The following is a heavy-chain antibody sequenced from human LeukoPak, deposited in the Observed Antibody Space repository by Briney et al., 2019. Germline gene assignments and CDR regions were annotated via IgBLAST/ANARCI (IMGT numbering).Heavy chain of an antibody. D-gene: IGHD6-13*01. Sequence: ASVKVSCKASGYTFTSYYMHWVRQAPGQGLEWMGIINPSGGSTSYAQKFQGRVTMTRDMSTSTVYMELSSLRSEDTAVYYCARDGGSSWFRYYYYYMDVWGKGTTVTVSS. V-gene: IGHV1-46*01. CDR3: ARDGGSSWFRYYYYYMDV. CDR1: GYTFTSYY. CDR2: INPSGGST. J-gene: IGHJ6*03.